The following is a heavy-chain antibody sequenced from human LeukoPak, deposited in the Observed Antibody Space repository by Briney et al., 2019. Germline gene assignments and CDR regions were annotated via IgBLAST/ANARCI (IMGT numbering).Heavy chain of an antibody. Sequence: SETLSLTCSVSGDSITGYYWGWIRQPPGKGLERIGNIYYTGNTYYNSSLKGRVTISLDTSKNQFSLKVISMTAADTAAYYCTKSDGYGLIRICGRGTMVTVSS. V-gene: IGHV4-39*07. CDR2: IYYTGNT. J-gene: IGHJ3*02. D-gene: IGHD3-10*01. CDR1: GDSITGYY. CDR3: TKSDGYGLIRI.